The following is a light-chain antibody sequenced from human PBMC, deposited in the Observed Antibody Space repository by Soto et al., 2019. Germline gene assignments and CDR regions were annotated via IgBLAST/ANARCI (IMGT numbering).Light chain of an antibody. V-gene: IGLV2-14*01. Sequence: QSVLTQPASVSGSPGQSITISCTGTSSDVGGYNYVSWYQQHPGKAPKLMIYEVSKRPSGVSNRFSGSKSGNTASLTISGLQAEDEADYYCSAYKSSSTYVFGTGTKLTVL. CDR2: EVS. CDR1: SSDVGGYNY. CDR3: SAYKSSSTYV. J-gene: IGLJ1*01.